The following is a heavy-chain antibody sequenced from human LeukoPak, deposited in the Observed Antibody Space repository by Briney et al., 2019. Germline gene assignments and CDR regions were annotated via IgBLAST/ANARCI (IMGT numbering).Heavy chain of an antibody. CDR2: IYSGGTT. CDR3: ARASNWNYPDY. CDR1: GFTVSSDY. V-gene: IGHV3-53*01. Sequence: GGSLRLSCAAAGFTVSSDYMNWVRQAPGKGLEWVSVIYSGGTTYYADSVKGRFSISRDNSKNTLYLQMNSLRAEDTAVYYCARASNWNYPDYWGQGTLVTVSS. J-gene: IGHJ4*02. D-gene: IGHD1-7*01.